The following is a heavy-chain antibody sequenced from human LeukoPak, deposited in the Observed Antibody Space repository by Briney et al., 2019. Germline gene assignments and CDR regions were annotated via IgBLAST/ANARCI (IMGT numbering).Heavy chain of an antibody. D-gene: IGHD3-10*01. CDR2: INAESGET. CDR3: ASVLYYYGSGSYADFDY. Sequence: ASVKVSCKASGYTFSGHYMHWIRQAPGQGLEWMGWINAESGETKYAQKFQGRVTMTRDTSISTAYMELSRLRSDDTAVYYCASVLYYYGSGSYADFDYWGQGTLVTVSS. V-gene: IGHV1-2*02. J-gene: IGHJ4*02. CDR1: GYTFSGHY.